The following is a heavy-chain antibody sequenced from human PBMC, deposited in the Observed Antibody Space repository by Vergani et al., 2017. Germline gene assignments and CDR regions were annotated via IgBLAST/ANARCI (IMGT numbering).Heavy chain of an antibody. CDR1: GFTFRSYA. J-gene: IGHJ4*02. V-gene: IGHV3-23*04. CDR2: ISDSGGST. D-gene: IGHD6-13*01. CDR3: AKSLAAPGTSKPDY. Sequence: EVQLVESGGGLVQPGGSLRLSCAASGFTFRSYAMSWVRQAPGQGLEWVSVISDSGGSTYYAASVKGRFTISRDNSKNTLYLQMNSLRAEDTAVYYCAKSLAAPGTSKPDYWGQGTLVTVSS.